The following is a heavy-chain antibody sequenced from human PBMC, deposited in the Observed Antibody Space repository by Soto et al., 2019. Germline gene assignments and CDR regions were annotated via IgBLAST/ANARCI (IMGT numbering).Heavy chain of an antibody. V-gene: IGHV6-1*01. CDR2: TYYRSKWYN. CDR1: GDSVSSNSAA. D-gene: IGHD6-19*01. Sequence: SQTLSLTCAISGDSVSSNSAAWNWIRQSPSRGLEWLGRTYYRSKWYNDYAVSVKSRITINPDTSKNQFSLQLNSVTPEDTAVYYCARDPAEQWLYENYYGMDVWGQGTTVTVSS. CDR3: ARDPAEQWLYENYYGMDV. J-gene: IGHJ6*02.